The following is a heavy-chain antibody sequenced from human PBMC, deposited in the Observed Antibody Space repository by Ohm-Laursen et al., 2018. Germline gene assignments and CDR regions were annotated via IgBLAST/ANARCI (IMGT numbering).Heavy chain of an antibody. CDR3: ARDAPTARIYYFDY. CDR1: GGSISTYY. V-gene: IGHV4-4*07. Sequence: TLSLTCTVSGGSISTYYWSWIRQPAGKGLEWIGRMYTSGSGSPRYDPSLKSRVTMSVDTSNNQFSLKLSSVTAADTAVYYCARDAPTARIYYFDYWGRGTLVTVSS. J-gene: IGHJ4*02. D-gene: IGHD1-1*01. CDR2: MYTSGSGSP.